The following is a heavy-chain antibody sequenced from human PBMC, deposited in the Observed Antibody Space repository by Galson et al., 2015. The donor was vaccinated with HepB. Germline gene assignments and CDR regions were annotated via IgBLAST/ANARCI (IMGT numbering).Heavy chain of an antibody. CDR2: ISYDGSQK. D-gene: IGHD3-22*01. CDR3: AKKPYLRFDDSSGYPDS. CDR1: GFIFSGYG. J-gene: IGHJ4*02. Sequence: SLRLSCAASGFIFSGYGMHWVRQAPGKGLQWVAVISYDGSQKFYEDSVKGRFTISRDNSRNTLFLQMNSLRAEDTAVYYCAKKPYLRFDDSSGYPDSWGQGTLVTVSS. V-gene: IGHV3-30*18.